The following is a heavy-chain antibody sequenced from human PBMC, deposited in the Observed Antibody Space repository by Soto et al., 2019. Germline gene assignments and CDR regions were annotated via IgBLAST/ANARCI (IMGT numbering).Heavy chain of an antibody. CDR1: GFTFSSYA. CDR3: ARDRYVSSGSAFIDY. CDR2: ISYDGSNK. J-gene: IGHJ4*02. Sequence: QVQLVESGGGVVQPGRSLRLSCAASGFTFSSYAMHWVRQAPGKGLERVAVISYDGSNKYYADSVKGRFTISRDNSKNALYLQMNSLRAEDTAVYYWARDRYVSSGSAFIDYWGQGTLVTVSS. V-gene: IGHV3-30-3*01. D-gene: IGHD3-22*01.